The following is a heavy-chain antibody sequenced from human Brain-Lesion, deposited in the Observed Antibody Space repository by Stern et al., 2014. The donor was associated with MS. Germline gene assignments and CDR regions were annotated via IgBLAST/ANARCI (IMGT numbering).Heavy chain of an antibody. CDR3: AKGVWGSYLNAFDM. CDR2: ISASGGST. CDR1: GFRFSSYA. J-gene: IGHJ3*02. V-gene: IGHV3-23*04. Sequence: EDQLVESGGGFVQPGGSLRLSCAASGFRFSSYAMSWVRQTPGKGLEWVSAISASGGSTYYADSVKGRFTISRDKSKNTLFLQMNSLRAEDTAVYYCAKGVWGSYLNAFDMWGQGTMVTVSS. D-gene: IGHD3-16*02.